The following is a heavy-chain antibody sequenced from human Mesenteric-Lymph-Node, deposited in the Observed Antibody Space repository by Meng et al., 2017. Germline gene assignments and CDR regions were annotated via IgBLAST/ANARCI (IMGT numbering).Heavy chain of an antibody. CDR1: GFTFSDYG. CDR3: ARDDGDIYGSGSYYYYYYGMDV. V-gene: IGHV3-30*02. J-gene: IGHJ6*02. CDR2: IWHDGRYR. Sequence: GESLKISCAASGFTFSDYGMHWVRQAPGKGLDWVASIWHDGRYRFHEDSVKGRFTISRDNSKNTLYLQMNSLRAEDTAVYYCARDDGDIYGSGSYYYYYYGMDVWGQGTTVTVSS. D-gene: IGHD3-10*01.